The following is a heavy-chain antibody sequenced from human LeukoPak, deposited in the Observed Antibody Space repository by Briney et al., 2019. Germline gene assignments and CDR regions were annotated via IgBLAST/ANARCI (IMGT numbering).Heavy chain of an antibody. Sequence: GGSLRLSCAASGFTFSSYSMNWVRQAPGKGLEWVSSISSSSSYIYYADSAKGRFTISRDNAKNSLYLQMNSLRAEDTAVYYCARDSYGSGSPPQIWGQGTTVTVSS. CDR3: ARDSYGSGSPPQI. V-gene: IGHV3-21*01. CDR2: ISSSSSYI. CDR1: GFTFSSYS. J-gene: IGHJ6*02. D-gene: IGHD3-10*01.